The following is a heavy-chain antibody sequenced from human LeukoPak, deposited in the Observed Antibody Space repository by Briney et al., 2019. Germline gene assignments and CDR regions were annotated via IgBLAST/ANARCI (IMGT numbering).Heavy chain of an antibody. Sequence: ASVKVSCKASGCTFTSYVISWVRQAPGQGLEWMGWISAYNGNTNYAQKLQGRVTMTTDTSTSTAYMELRSLRSDDTAVYYCARVGSGAYYYYYGMDVWGQGTTVTVSS. CDR2: ISAYNGNT. J-gene: IGHJ6*02. V-gene: IGHV1-18*01. CDR1: GCTFTSYV. CDR3: ARVGSGAYYYYYGMDV. D-gene: IGHD2-15*01.